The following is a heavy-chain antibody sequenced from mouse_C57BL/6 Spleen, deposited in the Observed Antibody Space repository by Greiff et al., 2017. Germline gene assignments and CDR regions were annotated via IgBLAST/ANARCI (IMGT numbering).Heavy chain of an antibody. D-gene: IGHD2-5*01. V-gene: IGHV1-78*01. CDR3: ARSAYYSNYVFAD. Sequence: VQLQQSDAELVKPGASVKISCKVSGYTFTDHTIHWMKQRPEQGLEWIGYIYPRDGSTKYNEKFKGQATLTADKSSSTAYMQLNRLTSEDSAVYFCARSAYYSNYVFADWGQGTLVTVSA. CDR1: GYTFTDHT. CDR2: IYPRDGST. J-gene: IGHJ3*01.